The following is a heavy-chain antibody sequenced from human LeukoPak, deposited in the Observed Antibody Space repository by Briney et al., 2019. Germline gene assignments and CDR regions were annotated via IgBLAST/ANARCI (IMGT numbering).Heavy chain of an antibody. CDR1: GYTFTSYD. J-gene: IGHJ4*02. V-gene: IGHV1-8*01. CDR2: MNPNSGNT. D-gene: IGHD6-19*01. CDR3: ARDQVYNSAQGVVDY. Sequence: GASVKVSCEASGYTFTSYDINWVRQATGQGLEWMGWMNPNSGNTGYAQKFQGRVTMTRDTSISTAYMELSRLRSDDTAVYYCARDQVYNSAQGVVDYWGQGTLVTVSS.